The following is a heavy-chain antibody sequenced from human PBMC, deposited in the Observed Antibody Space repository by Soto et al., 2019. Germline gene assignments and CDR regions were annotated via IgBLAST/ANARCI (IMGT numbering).Heavy chain of an antibody. CDR1: GFTVSTNY. CDR3: AREWEPLGLAMDV. V-gene: IGHV3-66*01. Sequence: EVQLVESGGGLVQPGGSLTLSCAASGFTVSTNYMSWVRQAPGKGLEWVSVIYSGGSTYYADSVKGRFIISRDDSKNTLSLQMNSLRVEDTTVYYCAREWEPLGLAMDVWVQGTTVTVSS. D-gene: IGHD1-26*01. J-gene: IGHJ6*02. CDR2: IYSGGST.